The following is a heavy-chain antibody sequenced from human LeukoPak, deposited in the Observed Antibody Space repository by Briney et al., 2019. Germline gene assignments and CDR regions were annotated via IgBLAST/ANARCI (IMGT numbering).Heavy chain of an antibody. CDR2: ISSSSSYI. V-gene: IGHV3-21*01. J-gene: IGHJ3*02. D-gene: IGHD4-17*01. Sequence: GGSLRLSCAASGFTFSSYAMSWVRQAPGKGLEWVSSISSSSSYIYYADSVKGRFTISRDNAKNSLYLQMNSPRAEDTAVYYCARDDYGDYGAFDIWGQGTMVTVSS. CDR1: GFTFSSYA. CDR3: ARDDYGDYGAFDI.